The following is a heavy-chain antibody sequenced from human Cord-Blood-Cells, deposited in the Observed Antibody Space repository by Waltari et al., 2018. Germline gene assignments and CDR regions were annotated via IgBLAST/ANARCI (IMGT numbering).Heavy chain of an antibody. CDR2: ISWNSGSI. V-gene: IGHV3-9*03. CDR1: GFTFDDYA. J-gene: IGHJ3*02. CDR3: AKGTELGINDAFDI. D-gene: IGHD7-27*01. Sequence: EVQLVESGGGLVQPGRSLRLSCAASGFTFDDYAMHWVRQAPGKGLGWVSGISWNSGSIGYADSVKGRFTISRDNAKNSLYLQMNSLRAEDMALYYCAKGTELGINDAFDIWGQGTMVTVSS.